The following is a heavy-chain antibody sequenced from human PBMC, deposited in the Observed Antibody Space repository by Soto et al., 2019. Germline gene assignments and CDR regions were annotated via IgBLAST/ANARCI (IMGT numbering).Heavy chain of an antibody. V-gene: IGHV1-69*13. Sequence: SVKVSCKASGGTFSSYAISWVRQAPGQGLEWMGGIIPIFGTTNYAQEFQGRVTITADESTSTAYMELGSLRSEDTAVYYCARCGSSGYFFNSFDPWGQGTLVTVSS. CDR1: GGTFSSYA. CDR3: ARCGSSGYFFNSFDP. CDR2: IIPIFGTT. J-gene: IGHJ5*02. D-gene: IGHD3-22*01.